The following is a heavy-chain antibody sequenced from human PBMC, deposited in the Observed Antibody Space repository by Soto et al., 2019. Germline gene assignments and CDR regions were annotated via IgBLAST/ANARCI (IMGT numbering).Heavy chain of an antibody. D-gene: IGHD2-21*02. CDR3: ARDHLILPAHDFFYGSDV. CDR1: GFTFSMYS. Sequence: DVKLVESGGGLVQPGDSLRLSCEVSGFTFSMYSMSWVRQSPGKGLEWVAKIPQDGVDGHYADSVKGRFIISRDNGKNSLRLQLNNLRAEDTAVYYCARDHLILPAHDFFYGSDVWGRGATVTVSS. J-gene: IGHJ6*02. V-gene: IGHV3-7*03. CDR2: IPQDGVDG.